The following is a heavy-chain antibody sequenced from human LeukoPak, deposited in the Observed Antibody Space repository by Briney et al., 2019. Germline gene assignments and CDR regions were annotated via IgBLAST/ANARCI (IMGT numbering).Heavy chain of an antibody. J-gene: IGHJ4*02. Sequence: GGSLRLSCAASGFTFNKYSFHWVRQAPGKGLEWVAVISDDGNNKYYVDSVKGRFTISRDNSKNTLYLQMNSLRAEDTAVYYCAKMPSRVAGTIYFDYWGQGTLVTVSS. CDR2: ISDDGNNK. CDR1: GFTFNKYS. CDR3: AKMPSRVAGTIYFDY. V-gene: IGHV3-30-3*02. D-gene: IGHD6-19*01.